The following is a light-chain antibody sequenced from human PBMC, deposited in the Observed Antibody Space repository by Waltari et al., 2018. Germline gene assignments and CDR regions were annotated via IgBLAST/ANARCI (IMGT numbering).Light chain of an antibody. CDR2: GVT. J-gene: IGLJ1*01. CDR1: SSDVGVYNY. CDR3: CSYAGTTTLI. V-gene: IGLV2-23*02. Sequence: QSALTQPASVSGSPGQAITISCPGTSSDVGVYNYVSWYQQHPGKAPQLLLYGVTKRPAGVSTRFSGSKSGNTASLTISGLQAEDEADYYCCSYAGTTTLIFGPGTKVTVL.